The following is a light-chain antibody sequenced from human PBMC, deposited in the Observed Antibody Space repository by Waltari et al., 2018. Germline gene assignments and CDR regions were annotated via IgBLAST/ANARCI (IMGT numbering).Light chain of an antibody. CDR3: QQYYSTPYT. Sequence: DIVMTQSPDSLAVSLCERATINCKSTQIILYSSNNKNYLSWYQQKPGQPPKLLIYWASTRESGVPDRFSGSGSGTDFTLTISSLQAEDVAVYYCQQYYSTPYTFGQGTKLEIK. CDR1: QIILYSSNNKNY. J-gene: IGKJ2*01. V-gene: IGKV4-1*01. CDR2: WAS.